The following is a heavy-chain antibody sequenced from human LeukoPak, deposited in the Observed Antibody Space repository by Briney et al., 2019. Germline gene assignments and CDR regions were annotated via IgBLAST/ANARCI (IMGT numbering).Heavy chain of an antibody. J-gene: IGHJ5*02. D-gene: IGHD3-22*01. CDR1: GGTFSSYA. CDR3: ARVSDSSGYYAWFDP. CDR2: IIPILGIA. Sequence: GASVKVSCKASGGTFSSYAISWVRQAPGQGLEWMGRIIPILGIANYAQKFQGRVTITADKSTSTAYMELSSLRSEDTAVYYCARVSDSSGYYAWFDPWGQGTLVTVSS. V-gene: IGHV1-69*04.